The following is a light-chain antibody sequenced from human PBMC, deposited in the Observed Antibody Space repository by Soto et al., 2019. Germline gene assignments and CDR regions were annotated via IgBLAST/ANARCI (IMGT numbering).Light chain of an antibody. CDR2: DAS. V-gene: IGKV3-11*01. CDR1: QSVSSY. Sequence: EIVLTQSPATLSLSPGERATLSCRASQSVSSYLAWYQQKPGQAPRLLIYDASNRATGIPARFSGSGSGTDFTPTISSLEPEDFAVYYCQHRSSLPLTFGGGTKVEIK. J-gene: IGKJ4*01. CDR3: QHRSSLPLT.